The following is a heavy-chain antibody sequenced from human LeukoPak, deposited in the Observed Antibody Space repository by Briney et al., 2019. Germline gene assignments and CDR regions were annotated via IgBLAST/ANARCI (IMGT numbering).Heavy chain of an antibody. Sequence: SETLSLTCAVSGGSFSGYYWSWIRQPPGKGLEWIGEINHSGSTNYNPSLKSRVTISVDTSKNQFSLKLSPVTAADTAVYYCATERGGGSYVFDSWGEGTLVTVSS. V-gene: IGHV4-34*01. CDR1: GGSFSGYY. D-gene: IGHD3-16*01. J-gene: IGHJ4*02. CDR2: INHSGST. CDR3: ATERGGGSYVFDS.